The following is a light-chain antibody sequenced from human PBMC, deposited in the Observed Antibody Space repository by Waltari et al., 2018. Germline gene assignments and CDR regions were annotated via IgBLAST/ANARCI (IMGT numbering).Light chain of an antibody. J-gene: IGKJ1*01. CDR2: DAA. Sequence: DIQMTQSPSSLSASVGDRVTITCQASQDIHNFLTWYQQKPGKAPKFLIYDAAHLETGVQSRFSGGGSETDFSFTISSQQPEDIATYYCQQYNNLPWTFGQGTKVEIK. CDR1: QDIHNF. V-gene: IGKV1-33*01. CDR3: QQYNNLPWT.